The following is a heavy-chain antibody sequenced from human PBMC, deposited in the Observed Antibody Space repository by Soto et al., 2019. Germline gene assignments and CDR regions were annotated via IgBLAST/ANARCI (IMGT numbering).Heavy chain of an antibody. D-gene: IGHD2-2*01. CDR3: ARGKDCSSTSCTGDYYYGMDV. CDR1: GGTFSSYA. V-gene: IGHV1-69*13. J-gene: IGHJ6*02. CDR2: IIPIFGTA. Sequence: SVKVSCKASGGTFSSYAISWVRQAPGQGLEWMGGIIPIFGTANYAQKFQGRVTITADESTSTAYMELSSLRSEDTAVYYCARGKDCSSTSCTGDYYYGMDVWGQGTTVTVSS.